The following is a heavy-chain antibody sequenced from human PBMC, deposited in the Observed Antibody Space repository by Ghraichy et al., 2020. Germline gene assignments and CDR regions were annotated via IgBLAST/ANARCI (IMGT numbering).Heavy chain of an antibody. Sequence: SETLSLTCAVSGGSISSGGYSWSWIRQPPGKGLEWIGYIYHSGSTNYNPSLKSRVTISVDRSKNQLSLKLSSVTAADTAVYFCARARDGSMVVSGQGTTVTVSS. J-gene: IGHJ6*02. V-gene: IGHV4-30-2*01. CDR2: IYHSGST. CDR3: ARARDGSMVV. CDR1: GGSISSGGYS.